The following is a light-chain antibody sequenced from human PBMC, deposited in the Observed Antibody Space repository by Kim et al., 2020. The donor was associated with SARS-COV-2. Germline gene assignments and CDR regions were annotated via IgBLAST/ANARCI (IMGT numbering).Light chain of an antibody. Sequence: LSQGERATLSCRASQSISSVLAWYQQKPGQAPRLLIDEASTRATGIPARFSGRGSGTDFTLIISSLEPEDFAVYYCQQRSNWPLTFGQGTKVDIK. CDR2: EAS. J-gene: IGKJ1*01. V-gene: IGKV3-11*01. CDR1: QSISSV. CDR3: QQRSNWPLT.